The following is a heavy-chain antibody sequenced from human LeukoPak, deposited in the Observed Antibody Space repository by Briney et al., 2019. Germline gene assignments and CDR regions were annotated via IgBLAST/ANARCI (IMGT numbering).Heavy chain of an antibody. CDR1: GFTVSSNY. CDR2: IYSGGST. J-gene: IGHJ4*02. D-gene: IGHD6-19*01. CDR3: ARYSSGSASLN. Sequence: PGGSLRLSCAASGFTVSSNYMSWVRQAPGKGLEWVSVIYSGGSTYYADSVKGRFTISRDNSKNTLYPQMNSLRAEDTAVYYCARYSSGSASLNWGQGTLVTVSS. V-gene: IGHV3-53*01.